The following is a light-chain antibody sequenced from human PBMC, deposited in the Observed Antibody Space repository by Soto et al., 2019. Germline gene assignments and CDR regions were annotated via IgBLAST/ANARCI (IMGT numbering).Light chain of an antibody. CDR3: QQYHDWPPWT. J-gene: IGKJ1*01. CDR1: QSISSN. V-gene: IGKV3-15*01. Sequence: EIVMTQSPATLSVSPGESATLSCRASQSISSNLAWYQQKPGQAPRLLIYGASIRATGIPGRFSGSGSGTEFTLSISSLQSEDLAVYHCQQYHDWPPWTFGQGTKVDI. CDR2: GAS.